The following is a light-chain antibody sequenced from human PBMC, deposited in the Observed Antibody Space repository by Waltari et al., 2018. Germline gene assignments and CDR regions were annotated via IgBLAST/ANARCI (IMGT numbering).Light chain of an antibody. CDR3: YSTDSSGNHRV. Sequence: SYELTQPPSVSVSPGQTARTTCSGDALPKKYAYWYQMNSGQAPTLVIYEDNKRPSGIPERISGSSSGTMATLTVSGAQVEDEADYYCYSTDSSGNHRVFGGGTRLTVL. CDR1: ALPKKY. V-gene: IGLV3-10*01. CDR2: EDN. J-gene: IGLJ2*01.